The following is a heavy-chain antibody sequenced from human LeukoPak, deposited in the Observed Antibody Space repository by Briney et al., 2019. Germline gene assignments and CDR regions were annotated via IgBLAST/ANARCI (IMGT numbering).Heavy chain of an antibody. Sequence: GRSLRLSCAASGFTFSSYGMHWVRQAPGKGLEWVAVISYDGSNKYYADSVKGRFTISRDNSKNTLYLQMNSLRAEDTAVYYCARAHGGTYYYDSSGYCDYWGQGTLVTVSS. CDR1: GFTFSSYG. CDR2: ISYDGSNK. CDR3: ARAHGGTYYYDSSGYCDY. D-gene: IGHD3-22*01. V-gene: IGHV3-30*03. J-gene: IGHJ4*02.